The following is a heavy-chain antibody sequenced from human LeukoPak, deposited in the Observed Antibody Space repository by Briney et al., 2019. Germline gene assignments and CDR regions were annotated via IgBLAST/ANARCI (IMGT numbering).Heavy chain of an antibody. CDR1: GGSISSYY. D-gene: IGHD3/OR15-3a*01. V-gene: IGHV4-59*01. J-gene: IGHJ4*02. Sequence: SETLSLTCTVSGGSISSYYWSWIRQPPGKGLEWIGYIYYSGSTNYNPSLKSRVTISVGTSKNQFSLKLSSVTAADTAVYYRARSHSVWTSFDYWGQGTLVTVSS. CDR3: ARSHSVWTSFDY. CDR2: IYYSGST.